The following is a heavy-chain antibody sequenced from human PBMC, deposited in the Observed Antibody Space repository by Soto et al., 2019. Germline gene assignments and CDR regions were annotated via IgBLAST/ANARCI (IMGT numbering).Heavy chain of an antibody. CDR3: ARHGPTAIKENWYFDL. Sequence: EVQLVESGGGLIQPGGSLRLSCAASGFTVSSNYMSWVRQAPGKGLEWVSVIHSGGSTNYADSVKGRFTISRDNSKNTLYLQLNSLRAEDTAVYYCARHGPTAIKENWYFDLWGRGTLVTVSS. J-gene: IGHJ2*01. CDR2: IHSGGST. D-gene: IGHD2-2*01. CDR1: GFTVSSNY. V-gene: IGHV3-53*01.